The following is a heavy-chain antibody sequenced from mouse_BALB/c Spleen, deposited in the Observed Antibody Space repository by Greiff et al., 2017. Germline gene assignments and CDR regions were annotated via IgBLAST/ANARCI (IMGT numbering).Heavy chain of an antibody. V-gene: IGHV5-4*02. J-gene: IGHJ3*01. CDR2: ISDGGSYT. CDR3: ARGVYGSSLWFAY. Sequence: EVKLVESGGGLVKPGGSLKLSCAASGFTFSDYYMYWVRQTPEKRLEWVATISDGGSYTYYPDSVKGRFTISRDNAKNNLYLQMSSLKSEDTAMYYCARGVYGSSLWFAYWGQGTLVTVSA. CDR1: GFTFSDYY. D-gene: IGHD1-1*01.